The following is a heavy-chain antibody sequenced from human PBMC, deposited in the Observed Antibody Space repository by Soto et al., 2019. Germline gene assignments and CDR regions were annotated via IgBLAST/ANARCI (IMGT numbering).Heavy chain of an antibody. Sequence: GGSLRLSCAASGFTFSSYEMNWVRQAPGKGLEWVSYISSSGSTIYYADSVKGRFTISRDNAKNSLYLQMNSLRAEDTAVYYCAREGPAAPARAFDIWGQGTMVTVSS. CDR3: AREGPAAPARAFDI. D-gene: IGHD2-2*01. CDR2: ISSSGSTI. J-gene: IGHJ3*02. CDR1: GFTFSSYE. V-gene: IGHV3-48*03.